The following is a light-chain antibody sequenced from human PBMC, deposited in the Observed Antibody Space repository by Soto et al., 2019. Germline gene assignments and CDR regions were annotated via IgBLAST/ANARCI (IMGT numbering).Light chain of an antibody. Sequence: QSVLTQPASVSGSPGQSITISCTGTSSDVGGYNYVSWYQQHPGKAPKLMIYEVSNRPSGVSNRFSGSKSGNTASLTISGLQAEDEADYYCTSYTSSSTFVFGGGTKVTVL. J-gene: IGLJ3*02. CDR2: EVS. CDR3: TSYTSSSTFV. V-gene: IGLV2-14*01. CDR1: SSDVGGYNY.